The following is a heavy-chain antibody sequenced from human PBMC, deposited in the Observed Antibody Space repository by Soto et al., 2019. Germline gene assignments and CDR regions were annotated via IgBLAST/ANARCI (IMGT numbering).Heavy chain of an antibody. CDR1: GYTFTSYG. CDR3: ARVSKGYSGYDLWFDP. Sequence: GASVKVSCKASGYTFTSYGISWVRQAPGQGLEWMGWISAYNGNTNYAQKLQGRVTMTTDTSTSTAYMELRSLRSDDTAVYYCARVSKGYSGYDLWFDPWGQGTLVTVSS. D-gene: IGHD5-12*01. CDR2: ISAYNGNT. J-gene: IGHJ5*02. V-gene: IGHV1-18*01.